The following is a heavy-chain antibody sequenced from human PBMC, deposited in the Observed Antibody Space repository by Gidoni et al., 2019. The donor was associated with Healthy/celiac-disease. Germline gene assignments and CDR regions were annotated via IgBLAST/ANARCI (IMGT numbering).Heavy chain of an antibody. Sequence: EVQLVESGGGLVQPGRSLRLSCAASGFTFDDYAMHWVRQAPGKGLEWVSGISWNSGSIGYADSVKGRFTISRDNAKNSLYLQMNSLRAEDTALYYCAKDMAGWDGAYYWGQGTLVTVSS. D-gene: IGHD6-19*01. V-gene: IGHV3-9*01. CDR3: AKDMAGWDGAYY. CDR1: GFTFDDYA. CDR2: ISWNSGSI. J-gene: IGHJ4*02.